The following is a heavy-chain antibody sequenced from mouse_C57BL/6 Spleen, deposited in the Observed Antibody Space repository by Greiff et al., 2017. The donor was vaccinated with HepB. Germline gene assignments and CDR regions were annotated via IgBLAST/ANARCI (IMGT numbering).Heavy chain of an antibody. CDR1: GYTFTSYW. CDR2: IYPGSGST. Sequence: QVQLKQPGAELVKPGASVKMSCKASGYTFTSYWITWVKQRPGQGLEWIGDIYPGSGSTNYNEKFKSKATLTVDTSSSTAYMQLSSLTSEDSAVYYCAREETAQATFAYWGQGTLVTVSA. CDR3: AREETAQATFAY. J-gene: IGHJ3*01. V-gene: IGHV1-55*01. D-gene: IGHD3-2*02.